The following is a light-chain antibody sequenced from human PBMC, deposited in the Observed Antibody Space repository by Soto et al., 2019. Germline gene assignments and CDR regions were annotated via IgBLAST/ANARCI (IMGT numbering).Light chain of an antibody. J-gene: IGLJ3*02. CDR3: SSYTSSSTLV. CDR2: EVS. CDR1: SSDLGSYNL. V-gene: IGLV2-14*02. Sequence: QSALTQPASVSGSPGQSITISCTGTSSDLGSYNLVSWYQHHPGKAPKLMIYEVSNRPSGVSNRFSGSKSGNTASLTISGLQAEDEADYYCSSYTSSSTLVFGGGTKLTVL.